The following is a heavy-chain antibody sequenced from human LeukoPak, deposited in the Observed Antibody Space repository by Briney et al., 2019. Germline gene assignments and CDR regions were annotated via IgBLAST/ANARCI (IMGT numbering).Heavy chain of an antibody. Sequence: GGSLRLSCAASGFTFSSYSMNWVRQAPGKGLEWVSYISSSGGTTYYADSLKGRFTISRDNAKNSLYLQMNSLRAEDTAVYYCARDNRAYCSGGSCSFDYWGQGTLVTVSS. D-gene: IGHD2-15*01. CDR1: GFTFSSYS. CDR3: ARDNRAYCSGGSCSFDY. CDR2: ISSSGGTT. J-gene: IGHJ4*02. V-gene: IGHV3-48*04.